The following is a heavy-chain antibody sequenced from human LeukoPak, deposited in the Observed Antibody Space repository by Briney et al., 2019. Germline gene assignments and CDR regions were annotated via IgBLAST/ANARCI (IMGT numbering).Heavy chain of an antibody. Sequence: SETLSLTCTVSGGSISSYYWSWIRQPPGKGLEWIGYIYYSGSTNYNPSLKSRVTISVDTSKNQFSLKLSSVTAADTAVYYYARHSHGSSEYWGQGTLVAVSS. V-gene: IGHV4-59*08. CDR3: ARHSHGSSEY. CDR1: GGSISSYY. D-gene: IGHD3-10*01. J-gene: IGHJ4*02. CDR2: IYYSGST.